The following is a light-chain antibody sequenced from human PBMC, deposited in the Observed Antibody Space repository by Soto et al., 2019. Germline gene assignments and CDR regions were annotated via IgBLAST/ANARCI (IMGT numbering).Light chain of an antibody. CDR1: SSDVGDYNY. Sequence: QSALTQPPSASGSPGQSVTISCTGTSSDVGDYNYVSWYQQHPGKAPKLMIYEVSKRPPGVPDRFSGSKSGNTASLTVSGLQAEDEADYYFSSYAGSNNWVFGGGTKLTVL. CDR3: SSYAGSNNWV. CDR2: EVS. V-gene: IGLV2-8*01. J-gene: IGLJ3*02.